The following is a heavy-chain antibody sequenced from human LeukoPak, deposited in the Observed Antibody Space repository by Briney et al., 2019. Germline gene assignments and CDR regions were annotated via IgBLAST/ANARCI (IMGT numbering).Heavy chain of an antibody. CDR3: ARHYDPQPFDVFDI. Sequence: SETLSLTCTVSGGSISSGSYYWSWIRQPAGTGLEWIGRIYTSGSTNYNPSLKSRVTISVDTSKNQFSLKLSSVTAADTAVYYCARHYDPQPFDVFDIWGQGTMVTVSS. CDR2: IYTSGST. J-gene: IGHJ3*02. CDR1: GGSISSGSYY. V-gene: IGHV4-61*02. D-gene: IGHD3-3*01.